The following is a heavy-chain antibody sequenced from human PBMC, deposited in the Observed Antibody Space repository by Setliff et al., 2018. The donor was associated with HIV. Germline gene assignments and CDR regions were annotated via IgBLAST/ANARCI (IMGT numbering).Heavy chain of an antibody. CDR1: GFTFSSYW. Sequence: PGGSLRLSCAASGFTFSSYWMHWVRQAPGQGLVWVSRINSDGSSTNYADSVKGRFTISRDNAKNTLYLQMNSLRAEDTAVYYCARGRRYSGSYYFDYWGQGTLVTVSS. V-gene: IGHV3-74*01. CDR3: ARGRRYSGSYYFDY. D-gene: IGHD1-26*01. J-gene: IGHJ4*02. CDR2: INSDGSST.